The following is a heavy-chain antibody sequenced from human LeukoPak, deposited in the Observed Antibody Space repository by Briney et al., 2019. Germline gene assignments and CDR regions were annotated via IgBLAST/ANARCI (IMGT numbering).Heavy chain of an antibody. CDR3: ARETAMVRGPYYFDY. Sequence: SETLSLTCSVSGGPIGSFYWSWIRQPAEKGLEWIGYINYKGNTNYNPSLKSGVTMSVDTSKNQFSLKLSSVTAADTAVYYCARETAMVRGPYYFDYWGQGTLVTVSS. V-gene: IGHV4-59*01. CDR2: INYKGNT. D-gene: IGHD3-10*01. CDR1: GGPIGSFY. J-gene: IGHJ4*02.